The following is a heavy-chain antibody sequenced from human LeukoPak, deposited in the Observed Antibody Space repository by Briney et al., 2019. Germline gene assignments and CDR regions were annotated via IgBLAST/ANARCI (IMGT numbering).Heavy chain of an antibody. D-gene: IGHD3-22*01. CDR3: ARLKTYYYDSSGYYSSSWAFDI. CDR2: ISSSSSYI. V-gene: IGHV3-21*01. CDR1: GFTFSSYS. J-gene: IGHJ3*02. Sequence: GGSLRLSCAASGFTFSSYSMNWVRQAPGKGLEWVSSISSSSSYIYYADSVKGRFTISRDNAKNSLYLQMNSLRAEDTAVYYCARLKTYYYDSSGYYSSSWAFDIWGQGTMVTVSS.